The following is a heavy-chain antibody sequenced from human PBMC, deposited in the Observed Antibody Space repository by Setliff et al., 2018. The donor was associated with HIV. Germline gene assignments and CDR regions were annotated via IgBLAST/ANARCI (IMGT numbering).Heavy chain of an antibody. J-gene: IGHJ1*01. V-gene: IGHV4-39*07. D-gene: IGHD6-13*01. CDR3: ARVPTSSWYVTTQRTKEYFHH. Sequence: LSLTCTVSGGSIKSSSYYWGWIRQPPGKGLEWIGSIYYSGNTYYNPSLKSRVTISEDTSRNQFSLRLSSVTAADTAIYYCARVPTSSWYVTTQRTKEYFHHWGQGTLVTVSS. CDR1: GGSIKSSSYY. CDR2: IYYSGNT.